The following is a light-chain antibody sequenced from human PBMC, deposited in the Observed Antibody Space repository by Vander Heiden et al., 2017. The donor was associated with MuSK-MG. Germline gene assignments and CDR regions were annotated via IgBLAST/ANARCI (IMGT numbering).Light chain of an antibody. V-gene: IGLV1-47*01. CDR3: AAWDASRSGYV. CDR1: SSNLRSNY. J-gene: IGLJ1*01. CDR2: RNN. Sequence: SVLPPPPSASGTPGQRVTLSCSGSSSNLRSNYVYWSQQLPGPAPNLLFYRNNKRNSGVPDGCSGSKYGTSATITTSGLRAEEEADYYCAAWDASRSGYVFGIGTKVTVL.